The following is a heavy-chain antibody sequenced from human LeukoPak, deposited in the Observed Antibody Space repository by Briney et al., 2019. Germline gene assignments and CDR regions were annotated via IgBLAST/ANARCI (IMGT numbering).Heavy chain of an antibody. D-gene: IGHD4-11*01. CDR2: IKSGGNTI. J-gene: IGHJ4*02. V-gene: IGHV3-11*01. CDR3: ATIHYRPY. Sequence: PGGSLRLSCEASGFIFSDYYMTWIRQPPGKGLEWIAYIKSGGNTIYYADSVKGRFTISRDDGKNSLFQQMNSLRAEDTAVYYCATIHYRPYWGQGTQVTVSS. CDR1: GFIFSDYY.